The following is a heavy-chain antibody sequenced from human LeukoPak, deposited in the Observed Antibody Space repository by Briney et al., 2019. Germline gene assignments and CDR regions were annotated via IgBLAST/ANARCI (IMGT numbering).Heavy chain of an antibody. CDR1: GFTFSSYS. V-gene: IGHV3-21*01. CDR3: ARDVSYGPPFDP. CDR2: ISSSSSYI. Sequence: GGSLRLSCAASGFTFSSYSMNWVRQAPGKGLEWVSSISSSSSYIYYADSVKGRFTISRDNAKNSPYLQMNSLRAEDTAVYYCARDVSYGPPFDPWGQGTLVTVSS. D-gene: IGHD5-18*01. J-gene: IGHJ5*02.